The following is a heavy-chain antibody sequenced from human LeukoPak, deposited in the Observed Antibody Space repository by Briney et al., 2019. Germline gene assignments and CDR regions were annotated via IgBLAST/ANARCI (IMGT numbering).Heavy chain of an antibody. CDR3: ARHPLKAYVSDWFDP. CDR2: IFYSGST. Sequence: SETLSLTCTVSGGSISSRSYYWGWLRQPPGKGLEWIASIFYSGSTYHNPSLKSRVTISVDTSKSQFTLKLSSVTAADTAVYFCARHPLKAYVSDWFDPWGQGTLVTVSS. J-gene: IGHJ5*02. V-gene: IGHV4-39*01. CDR1: GGSISSRSYY. D-gene: IGHD3-10*02.